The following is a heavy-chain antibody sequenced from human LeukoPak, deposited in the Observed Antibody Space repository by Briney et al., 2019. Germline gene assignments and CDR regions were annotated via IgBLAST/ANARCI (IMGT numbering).Heavy chain of an antibody. CDR3: ARSLVPAAIQGGFDY. CDR1: GFTFDDYG. Sequence: LSRGSLRLSCAASGFTFDDYGMSWVRHAPGKGLEWVSGIYWNGGSTGYADSVKGRFTISRDNAKNSLYLQMNSLRAEDTALYHCARSLVPAAIQGGFDYWGQGTLVTVSS. D-gene: IGHD2-2*02. V-gene: IGHV3-20*01. CDR2: IYWNGGST. J-gene: IGHJ4*02.